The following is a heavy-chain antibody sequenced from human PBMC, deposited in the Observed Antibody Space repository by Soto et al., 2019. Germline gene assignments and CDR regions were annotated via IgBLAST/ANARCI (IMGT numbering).Heavy chain of an antibody. V-gene: IGHV3-74*01. CDR1: GFTLSSYW. Sequence: EVPLVESGGGLVQPGGSLRLSCAASGFTLSSYWMHWVRQAPGKGLVWVSRVSSDGSNTAYADSVKGRFTISRDNARNTLSLQMNSLRAEDTAVYYCARVAGVNGDYVNWFDPWGQGTLVTVSS. CDR2: VSSDGSNT. J-gene: IGHJ5*02. CDR3: ARVAGVNGDYVNWFDP. D-gene: IGHD4-17*01.